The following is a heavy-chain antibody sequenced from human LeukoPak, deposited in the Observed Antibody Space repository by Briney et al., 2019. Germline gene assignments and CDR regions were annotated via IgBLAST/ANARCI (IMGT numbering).Heavy chain of an antibody. Sequence: GGSLRLSCAASGFTFTDYYMSWIRQAPGKGLEWVSYITNSGSTISYADSVKGRFTISRDNAKTSLYLQMNSLTVEDTAVYYCAKFPGIAARSVLDYWGQGTLVTVSS. CDR1: GFTFTDYY. V-gene: IGHV3-11*01. D-gene: IGHD6-6*01. CDR2: ITNSGSTI. J-gene: IGHJ4*02. CDR3: AKFPGIAARSVLDY.